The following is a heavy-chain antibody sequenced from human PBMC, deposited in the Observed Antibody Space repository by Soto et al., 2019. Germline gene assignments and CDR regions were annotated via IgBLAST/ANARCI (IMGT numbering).Heavy chain of an antibody. V-gene: IGHV1-69*13. CDR1: GGTFSSYA. D-gene: IGHD3-22*01. J-gene: IGHJ6*02. CDR3: ARDLKRYYDSSGYGYYYYGMDV. CDR2: ITPIFGTA. Sequence: SVKVSCKASGGTFSSYAISWVRQAPGQGLEWMGGITPIFGTANYAQKFQGRVTITADESTSTAYMELSSLRSEDTAVYYCARDLKRYYDSSGYGYYYYGMDVWGQGTTVTVSS.